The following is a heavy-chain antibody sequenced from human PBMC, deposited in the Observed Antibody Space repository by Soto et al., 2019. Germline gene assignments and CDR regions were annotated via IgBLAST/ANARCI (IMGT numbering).Heavy chain of an antibody. Sequence: SEKVSCKASGGSFGSYTISWVRQAPGQGLEWMGRIIPILGIANYAQKFQGRVTITANTSISTAYMELSSLRSEDTAVYYCARGDPYYDFWSGNYTLIDYWGQGTLVTVSS. CDR1: GGSFGSYT. J-gene: IGHJ4*02. D-gene: IGHD3-3*01. CDR3: ARGDPYYDFWSGNYTLIDY. CDR2: IIPILGIA. V-gene: IGHV1-69*02.